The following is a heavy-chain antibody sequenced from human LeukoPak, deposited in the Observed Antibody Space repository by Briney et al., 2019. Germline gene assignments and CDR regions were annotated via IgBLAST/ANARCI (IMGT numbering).Heavy chain of an antibody. J-gene: IGHJ3*02. Sequence: GGSLRLSCTVSGFTVSSNSMSWVRQAPGKGLEWVSSISSSSSYIYYADSVKGRFTISRDNAKNSLYLQMNSLRAEDTAVYYCARDLYVAGSAFDIWGQGTMVTVSS. CDR1: GFTVSSNS. CDR3: ARDLYVAGSAFDI. CDR2: ISSSSSYI. V-gene: IGHV3-21*01. D-gene: IGHD6-19*01.